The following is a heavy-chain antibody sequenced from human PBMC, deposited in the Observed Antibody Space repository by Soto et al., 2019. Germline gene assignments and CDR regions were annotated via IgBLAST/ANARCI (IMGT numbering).Heavy chain of an antibody. V-gene: IGHV4-4*02. D-gene: IGHD3-22*01. CDR3: ARKGYDSNGYYDN. Sequence: PSETLSLTCAVSGGSISSSTWWSWVRQPPGKGLEWIGEIYHSGSTNYNPSLKSRGTISADKSKNQFSLKLSSVTAADTAVYYCARKGYDSNGYYDNGGQGTLVTVSS. CDR1: GGSISSSTW. J-gene: IGHJ4*02. CDR2: IYHSGST.